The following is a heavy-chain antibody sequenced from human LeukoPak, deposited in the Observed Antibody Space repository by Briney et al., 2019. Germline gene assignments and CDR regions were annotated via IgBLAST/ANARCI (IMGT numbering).Heavy chain of an antibody. J-gene: IGHJ5*02. V-gene: IGHV3-49*04. CDR3: TRVVLWDGDPRWFDR. D-gene: IGHD4-17*01. CDR2: IKSKAYSETT. CDR1: GFTSCGYA. Sequence: GGSLRLSRTASGFTSCGYAMSWVRQAPGKGLECVGFIKSKAYSETTEYAATVKGRFTMSREDSKSIAYLQMNSLRTEDTAVYYCTRVVLWDGDPRWFDRWGQGTLVTVS.